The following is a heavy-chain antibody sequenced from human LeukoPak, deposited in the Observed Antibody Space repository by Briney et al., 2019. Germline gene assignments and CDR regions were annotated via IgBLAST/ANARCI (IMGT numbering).Heavy chain of an antibody. V-gene: IGHV3-23*01. D-gene: IGHD1-26*01. J-gene: IGHJ3*02. CDR2: ISGSGGST. CDR1: GFTFSSYA. CDR3: AKREYSGSYYPRGAFDI. Sequence: GGSLRLSCAASGFTFSSYAMSWVRQAPGKGLEWVSAISGSGGSTYYADSVKGRFTISRDNSKNTLYLQMNSLSAEDTAVYYCAKREYSGSYYPRGAFDIWGQGTMVTVSS.